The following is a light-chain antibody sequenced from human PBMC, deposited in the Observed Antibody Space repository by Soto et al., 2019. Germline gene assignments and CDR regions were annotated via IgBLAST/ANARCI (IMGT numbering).Light chain of an antibody. CDR3: YSFAGSTTFSYV. Sequence: QSVRPQPASVSGSPGQSISISGTGTSSDVVTYNLVSWYQQHPGKAPTVLIYEGTKRPSGVSNRFSGSKSGNTASLTISGLQTEDEADYYCYSFAGSTTFSYVFGPGTKVTVL. CDR1: SSDVVTYNL. V-gene: IGLV2-23*03. CDR2: EGT. J-gene: IGLJ1*01.